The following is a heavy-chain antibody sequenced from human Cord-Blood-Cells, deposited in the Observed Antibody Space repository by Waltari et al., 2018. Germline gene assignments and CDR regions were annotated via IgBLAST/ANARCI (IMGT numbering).Heavy chain of an antibody. Sequence: QVQLQQWGAGLLKPSETLSLTCAVYGGSFSGYYWSWIRQPPGKGLEWIGENNPIGSTNSNPPLKSRVTISVDTSKNQFSLKLSSVTAADTAVYYCAFEAARRYYYYMDVWGKGTTVTVSS. CDR2: NNPIGST. J-gene: IGHJ6*03. CDR3: AFEAARRYYYYMDV. V-gene: IGHV4-34*01. D-gene: IGHD2-15*01. CDR1: GGSFSGYY.